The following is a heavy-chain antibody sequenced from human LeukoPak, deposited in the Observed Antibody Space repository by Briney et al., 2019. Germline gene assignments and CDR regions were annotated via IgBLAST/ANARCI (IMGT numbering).Heavy chain of an antibody. D-gene: IGHD3-3*01. CDR3: ARVSIFGVVRNAFDI. Sequence: GGSLRLSCAASGFTFSSYSMNWVRQAPGKGLEWVSSISSSSSYIYYADSVKGRFTISRDNAKNSLYLQMNSLRAEDTAVYYCARVSIFGVVRNAFDIWGQGTMVTVSS. V-gene: IGHV3-21*01. CDR2: ISSSSSYI. CDR1: GFTFSSYS. J-gene: IGHJ3*02.